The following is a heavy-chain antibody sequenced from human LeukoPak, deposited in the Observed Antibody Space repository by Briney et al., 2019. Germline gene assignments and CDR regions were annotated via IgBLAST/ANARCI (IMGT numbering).Heavy chain of an antibody. V-gene: IGHV3-21*01. CDR1: GFTLSSYS. Sequence: PGGSLRLSCAASGFTLSSYSMNWVRQAPGKGLEWVSSISSSSSYIYYADSVKGRFTISRDNAKNSLYLQMNSLRAEDTAVYYCARSSSGLPVNWGQGTLVTVSS. CDR2: ISSSSSYI. J-gene: IGHJ4*02. D-gene: IGHD3-10*01. CDR3: ARSSSGLPVN.